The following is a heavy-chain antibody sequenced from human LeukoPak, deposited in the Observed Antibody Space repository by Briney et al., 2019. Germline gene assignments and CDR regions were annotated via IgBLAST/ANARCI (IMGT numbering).Heavy chain of an antibody. Sequence: PGGSLRLSCAASGFTFSSYNVNWVRQAPGKELEWVSPTTTGNSFLYFADSVKGRFTISRDHANNSLYLQMNSLRADDTAVDYCARGAATRKSGFYYYYMDVWGKGTTVSVSS. CDR2: TTTGNSFL. CDR1: GFTFSSYN. CDR3: ARGAATRKSGFYYYYMDV. J-gene: IGHJ6*03. D-gene: IGHD1-26*01. V-gene: IGHV3-21*01.